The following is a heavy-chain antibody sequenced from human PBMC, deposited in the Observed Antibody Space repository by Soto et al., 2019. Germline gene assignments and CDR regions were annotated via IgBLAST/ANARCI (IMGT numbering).Heavy chain of an antibody. CDR1: GFAFSSYA. CDR3: AKGSIAARLSWFDP. J-gene: IGHJ5*02. D-gene: IGHD6-6*01. Sequence: PGGSLRLYCAASGFAFSSYAMSWVSQAPGQELEWVSANSGSGGSTYNAESVKGRFNNLRDNAKNTLYLQMNRQRDKDTAVYYCAKGSIAARLSWFDPWGQGTLVTVSS. V-gene: IGHV3-23*01. CDR2: NSGSGGST.